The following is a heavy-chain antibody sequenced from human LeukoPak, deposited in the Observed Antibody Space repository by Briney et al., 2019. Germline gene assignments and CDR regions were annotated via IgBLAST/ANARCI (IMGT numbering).Heavy chain of an antibody. J-gene: IGHJ4*02. CDR2: IYYSGST. D-gene: IGHD3-10*01. Sequence: SQTLSLTCTVSGGSISSGGYYWSWICQHPGKGLEWIGYIYYSGSTYYNPSLKSRVTISVDTSKNQFSLKLSSVTAADTAVYYCARDSYRRGVSNYFDYWGQGTLVTVSS. CDR3: ARDSYRRGVSNYFDY. CDR1: GGSISSGGYY. V-gene: IGHV4-31*03.